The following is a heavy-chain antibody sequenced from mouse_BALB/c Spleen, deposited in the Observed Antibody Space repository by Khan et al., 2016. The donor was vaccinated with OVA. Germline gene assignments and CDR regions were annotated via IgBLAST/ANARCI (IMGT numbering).Heavy chain of an antibody. J-gene: IGHJ2*01. Sequence: VQLQQSGPGLVKPSQSLSLTCTVTGYSITSGYGWNWIRQFPGNKLEWMGYISYSGSTNYNPSLKSRISITRDTSKNQFFLQLNSVTTEDTATYYCARTARIKYWGQGTTRTVSS. V-gene: IGHV3-2*02. CDR3: ARTARIKY. D-gene: IGHD1-2*01. CDR1: GYSITSGYG. CDR2: ISYSGST.